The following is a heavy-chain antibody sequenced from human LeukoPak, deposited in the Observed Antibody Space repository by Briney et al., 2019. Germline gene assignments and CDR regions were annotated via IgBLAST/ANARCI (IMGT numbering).Heavy chain of an antibody. Sequence: GRSLRLSCAATGFTFSSFSMHWVRQAPGKGLEWVAVTSYDGSNKYYADSVKGRFTISRDNSKNTLYLQTNGLRTEDTAVYYCAKGRVGANGYYYYGMDVWGQGTTVTVSS. CDR2: TSYDGSNK. CDR3: AKGRVGANGYYYYGMDV. V-gene: IGHV3-30*18. J-gene: IGHJ6*02. CDR1: GFTFSSFS. D-gene: IGHD1-26*01.